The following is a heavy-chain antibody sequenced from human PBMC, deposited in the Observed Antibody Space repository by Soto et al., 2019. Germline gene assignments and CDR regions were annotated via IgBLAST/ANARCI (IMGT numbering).Heavy chain of an antibody. V-gene: IGHV1-69*13. CDR2: IIPIFGTA. D-gene: IGHD5-18*01. Sequence: SVKVSCKASGGTFSSYAISWVRQAPGQGLEWMGGIIPIFGTANYAQKFQGRVTITADESTSTAYMELSSLRSEDTAVYYCASLDVDTAMAPFDYWGQGTLVTVSS. J-gene: IGHJ4*02. CDR1: GGTFSSYA. CDR3: ASLDVDTAMAPFDY.